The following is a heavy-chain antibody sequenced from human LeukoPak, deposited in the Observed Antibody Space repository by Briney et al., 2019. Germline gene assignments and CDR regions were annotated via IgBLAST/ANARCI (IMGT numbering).Heavy chain of an antibody. J-gene: IGHJ4*02. CDR3: ARPLLRAVVVVGAVY. Sequence: GGNLRLSCAASGFTFSSYGMHWVRQAPGKGLEWVAVIWYDGNNKYYADSVKGRFTISRDNSKNTLYLQMNSLRAEDTAVYYCARPLLRAVVVVGAVYWGQGTLVTV. CDR2: IWYDGNNK. V-gene: IGHV3-33*01. D-gene: IGHD2-15*01. CDR1: GFTFSSYG.